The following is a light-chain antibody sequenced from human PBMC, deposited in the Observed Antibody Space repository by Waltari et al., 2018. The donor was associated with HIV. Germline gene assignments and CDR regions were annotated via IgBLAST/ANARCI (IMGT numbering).Light chain of an antibody. CDR3: LQHNTYPLT. Sequence: DIQMTQSPSSLSAPVGDGVTITCRASQGIRHDLGWYQQKAGKAPKRLIYDASNLQSGVPARFSGTGSGTEFTLTISSLQPEDLATYYCLQHNTYPLTFGQGTKVAI. CDR1: QGIRHD. CDR2: DAS. V-gene: IGKV1-17*01. J-gene: IGKJ1*01.